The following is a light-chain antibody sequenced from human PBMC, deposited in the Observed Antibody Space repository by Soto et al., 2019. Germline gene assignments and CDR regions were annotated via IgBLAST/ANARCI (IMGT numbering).Light chain of an antibody. CDR1: QSVSSSF. J-gene: IGKJ4*01. CDR3: QQYGSSPPLT. CDR2: GAS. Sequence: EFVLTQSPGTLSLSPGERATLSCRASQSVSSSFLAWYQQKPGQAPRILIYGASTRATGIPDRFSGSGYGTDFTLNISRLEPEDFAVYYCQQYGSSPPLTFGGGTNVEIK. V-gene: IGKV3-20*01.